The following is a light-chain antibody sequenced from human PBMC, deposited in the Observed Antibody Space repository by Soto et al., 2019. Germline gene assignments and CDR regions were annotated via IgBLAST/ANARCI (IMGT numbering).Light chain of an antibody. CDR2: GAS. CDR1: QSVSSSY. Sequence: EIVLTQSPGTLSLSPGEGATLSCRAIQSVSSSYLAWYQQKPGQAPRLLIYGASNRATGIPARFSGSGSGTDFTLTISSLEPEDFAVYYCQQRSNWPPEITFGQGTRLEIK. J-gene: IGKJ5*01. V-gene: IGKV3D-20*02. CDR3: QQRSNWPPEIT.